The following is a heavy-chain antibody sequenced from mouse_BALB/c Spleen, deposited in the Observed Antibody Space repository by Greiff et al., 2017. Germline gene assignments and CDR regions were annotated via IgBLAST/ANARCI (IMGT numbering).Heavy chain of an antibody. CDR1: GYTFTSYY. CDR3: TRGGYYGSRAWFAY. J-gene: IGHJ3*01. CDR2: INPSNGGT. Sequence: VQLQQSGAELVKPGASVKLSCKASGYTFTSYYMYWVKQRPGQGLEWIGEINPSNGGTNFNEKFKSKATLTVDKSSSTAYMQLSSLTSEDSAVYYCTRGGYYGSRAWFAYWGQGTLVTVSA. D-gene: IGHD1-1*01. V-gene: IGHV1S81*02.